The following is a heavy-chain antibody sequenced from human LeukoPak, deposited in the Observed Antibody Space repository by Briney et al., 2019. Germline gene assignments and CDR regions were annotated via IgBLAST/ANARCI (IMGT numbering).Heavy chain of an antibody. CDR2: IYYSGST. J-gene: IGHJ4*02. D-gene: IGHD1-14*01. V-gene: IGHV4-59*01. Sequence: SETLSLTCTASGGSISTYYLSWIRQTPGKGLEWIGFIYYSGSTNYNPSLTSRVTMSVDTSKSQFSLKLTSVTAADTALYYCARGANRLDYWGQGTLVTVSS. CDR3: ARGANRLDY. CDR1: GGSISTYY.